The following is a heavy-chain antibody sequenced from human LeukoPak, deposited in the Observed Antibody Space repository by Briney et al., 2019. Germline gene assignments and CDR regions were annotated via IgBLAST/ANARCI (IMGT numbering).Heavy chain of an antibody. J-gene: IGHJ4*02. V-gene: IGHV4-39*07. CDR1: GGSISSSSYY. D-gene: IGHD6-13*01. CDR3: ARAPLSSSQTLDY. CDR2: IYFSGTT. Sequence: PSETLSLTCTVSGGSISSSSYYWGWIRQPPGKGLEWIGSIYFSGTTYYNPSLQSRVTISVDTAKNQFSLKVTSVTAADTAAYYWARAPLSSSQTLDYWARGTRVTVSS.